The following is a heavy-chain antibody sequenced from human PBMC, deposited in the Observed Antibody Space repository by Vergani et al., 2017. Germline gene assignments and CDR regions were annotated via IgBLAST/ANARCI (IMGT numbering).Heavy chain of an antibody. D-gene: IGHD2-21*02. Sequence: QVTLKESGPVLVKPTETLTLTCTVSGFSLSNARMGVSWIRQPPGKALEWLAHIFSNDEKSYSTSLKSRLTISKDTPKSQVVLTMTNMDPVDTATYYCARIWRPRGGDCQTIDYWGQGTLVTVSS. CDR3: ARIWRPRGGDCQTIDY. CDR1: GFSLSNARMG. J-gene: IGHJ4*02. CDR2: IFSNDEK. V-gene: IGHV2-26*01.